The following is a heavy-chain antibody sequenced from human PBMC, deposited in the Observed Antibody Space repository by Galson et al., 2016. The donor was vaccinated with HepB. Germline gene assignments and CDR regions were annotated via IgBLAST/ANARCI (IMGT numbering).Heavy chain of an antibody. CDR2: VHFSGSA. D-gene: IGHD2-21*02. CDR1: GGSINYSGYY. CDR3: ARHWGGDFSSGVVGYWFDP. Sequence: SETLSLTCSVSGGSINYSGYYWSWIRQHPGKDLEWIGSVHFSGSAYYTASLKSRVTISVDTSQNHFSMNLNSVTAADTAVYYCARHWGGDFSSGVVGYWFDPWGQGTPVSVSS. V-gene: IGHV4-39*01. J-gene: IGHJ5*02.